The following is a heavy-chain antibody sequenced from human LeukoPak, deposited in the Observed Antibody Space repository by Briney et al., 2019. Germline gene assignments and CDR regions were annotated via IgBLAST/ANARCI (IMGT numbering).Heavy chain of an antibody. V-gene: IGHV3-23*01. CDR1: GFIFSSYS. J-gene: IGHJ4*02. CDR3: ATPATGTTFGY. CDR2: ITGSGGNT. D-gene: IGHD1-1*01. Sequence: GGSLRLSCAASGFIFSSYSMSWVRQAPGKGLEWVSVITGSGGNTYYADSVKGRFTISRDNSKNTLYLQMNSLRAEDTAVYYCATPATGTTFGYWGQGTLVTVSS.